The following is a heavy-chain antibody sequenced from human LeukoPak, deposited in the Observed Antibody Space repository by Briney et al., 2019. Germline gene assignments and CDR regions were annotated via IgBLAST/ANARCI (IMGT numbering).Heavy chain of an antibody. CDR2: IIPIFGTA. CDR1: GGTFSSYA. J-gene: IGHJ1*01. D-gene: IGHD6-13*01. CDR3: ARGTRSGYSSTAAQH. Sequence: SVKVSCNASGGTFSSYAISWVQQAPGQGLEWMGGIIPIFGTANYAQKFQGRVTITADESTSTAYMELSSLRSEDTAVYYCARGTRSGYSSTAAQHWGQGTLVTVSS. V-gene: IGHV1-69*13.